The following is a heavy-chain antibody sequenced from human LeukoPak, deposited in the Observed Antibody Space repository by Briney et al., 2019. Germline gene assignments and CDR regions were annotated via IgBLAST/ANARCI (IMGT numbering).Heavy chain of an antibody. Sequence: PGGSLRLSCAGSGFTLSSYAMSWVRQAPGKGLEWVSAISGSGDTTYYADSVKGRFTISRDSSRNTLYPHMNSLRAEDTAVYYCAKDRVIATGIGEFDYWGQGTLVTVSS. CDR1: GFTLSSYA. D-gene: IGHD6-13*01. CDR3: AKDRVIATGIGEFDY. J-gene: IGHJ4*02. V-gene: IGHV3-23*01. CDR2: ISGSGDTT.